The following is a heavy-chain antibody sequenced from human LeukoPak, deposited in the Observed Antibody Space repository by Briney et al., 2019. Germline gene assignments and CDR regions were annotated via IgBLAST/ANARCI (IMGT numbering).Heavy chain of an antibody. V-gene: IGHV3-48*03. CDR3: AREAVAGTGFDY. Sequence: GGSLRLSCAASGFMFSSYAMDWVRQAPGKGLEWVSYISSSGSTIYYADSVKGRFTISRDNAKNSLYLQMNSLRAEDTAVYYCAREAVAGTGFDYWGQGTLVTVPS. J-gene: IGHJ4*02. D-gene: IGHD6-19*01. CDR2: ISSSGSTI. CDR1: GFMFSSYA.